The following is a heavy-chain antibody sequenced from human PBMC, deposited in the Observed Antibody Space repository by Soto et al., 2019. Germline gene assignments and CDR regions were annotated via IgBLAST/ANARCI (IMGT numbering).Heavy chain of an antibody. V-gene: IGHV3-23*01. J-gene: IGHJ4*02. CDR3: AKDDSLYDFWSAPPERFDY. Sequence: GGSLRLSCAASGFTFSSYAMSWVRQAPGKGLEWVSAISGSGGSTYYADSVKGRFTISRDNSKNTLYLQMNSLRAEDTAVYYCAKDDSLYDFWSAPPERFDYWGQGTLVTVSS. CDR1: GFTFSSYA. D-gene: IGHD3-3*01. CDR2: ISGSGGST.